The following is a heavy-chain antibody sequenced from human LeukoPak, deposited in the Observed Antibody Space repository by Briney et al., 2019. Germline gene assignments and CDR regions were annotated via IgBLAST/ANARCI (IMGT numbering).Heavy chain of an antibody. V-gene: IGHV3-7*01. Sequence: PGGSLRLSWAASGFTFSSYWMSWVRQAPGKGMEWVANIKQDGSEKYYVDSVKGRFTISRDNTKNSLYLQMNSLRDEDTAVYYCARGLGDSSGYYYYFDYWGQGTLVTVSS. J-gene: IGHJ4*02. CDR1: GFTFSSYW. D-gene: IGHD3-22*01. CDR2: IKQDGSEK. CDR3: ARGLGDSSGYYYYFDY.